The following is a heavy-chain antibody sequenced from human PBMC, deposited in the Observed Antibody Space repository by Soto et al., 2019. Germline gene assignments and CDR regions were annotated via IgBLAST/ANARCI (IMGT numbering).Heavy chain of an antibody. CDR2: ISAYNGNT. V-gene: IGHV1-18*01. CDR1: GYGFASCG. D-gene: IGHD6-13*01. CDR3: ARVAAAGTFAY. Sequence: SVKVSCKASGYGFASCGIRWVRQAPGQGLEWMGWISAYNGNTNYAQKLQGRVTMTTDTSTSTAYMELRSLRSDDTAVYYCARVAAAGTFAYWGQGTLVPVSS. J-gene: IGHJ4*02.